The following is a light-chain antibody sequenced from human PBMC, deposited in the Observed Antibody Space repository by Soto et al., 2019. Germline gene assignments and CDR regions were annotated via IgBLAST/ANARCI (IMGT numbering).Light chain of an antibody. Sequence: EIVLTQSPGTLSLSPGERATLSCRASQSVSSTYLVWYQQKRGKAPRLLIYGASSRAAGIPDRFSGSGSGTDFTLTISRLEPEDFAVYYCQQYDNSPYTFGQGTKLEIK. CDR3: QQYDNSPYT. CDR2: GAS. V-gene: IGKV3-20*01. CDR1: QSVSSTY. J-gene: IGKJ2*01.